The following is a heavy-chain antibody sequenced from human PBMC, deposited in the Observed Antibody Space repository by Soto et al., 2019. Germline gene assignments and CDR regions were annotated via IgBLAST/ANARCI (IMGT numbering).Heavy chain of an antibody. D-gene: IGHD2-15*01. V-gene: IGHV3-7*05. J-gene: IGHJ4*02. CDR1: GFTFSTYW. CDR3: ARVKSLAGHY. CDR2: IKQDGSDK. Sequence: EVQLVESGGGLVQPGGSLRLSCAASGFTFSTYWLSWVRQAPGKGLEWVANIKQDGSDKYYVDSVKGRFTISRDNAKNSLYLQMNGLRAEDTAVYYCARVKSLAGHYWGQGTLVTVSS.